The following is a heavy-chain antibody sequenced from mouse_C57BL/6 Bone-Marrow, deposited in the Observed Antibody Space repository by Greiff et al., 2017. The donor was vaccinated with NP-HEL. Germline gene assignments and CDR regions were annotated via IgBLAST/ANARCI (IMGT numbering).Heavy chain of an antibody. CDR3: ARGGLYYYGSRERDWFAY. J-gene: IGHJ3*01. Sequence: QVQLQQPGAELVKPGASVKMSCKASGYTFTSYWITWVKQRPGQGLEWIGDIYPGSGSTNYNEKFKSKATLTVDTSSSTAYMQLSSLTSEDSAVYYGARGGLYYYGSRERDWFAYWGQGTLVTVSA. CDR2: IYPGSGST. D-gene: IGHD1-1*01. V-gene: IGHV1-55*01. CDR1: GYTFTSYW.